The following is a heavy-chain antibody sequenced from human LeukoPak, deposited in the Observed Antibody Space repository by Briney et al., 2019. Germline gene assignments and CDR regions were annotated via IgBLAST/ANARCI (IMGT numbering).Heavy chain of an antibody. Sequence: SVKVSCKASGGTFSSYAISWVRQAPGQGLGWMGRIIPILGIANYAQKFQGRVTITADKSTSTAYMELSSLRSEDTAVYYCARVAAAGTNYWGQGTLVTVSS. V-gene: IGHV1-69*04. CDR2: IIPILGIA. J-gene: IGHJ4*02. CDR1: GGTFSSYA. CDR3: ARVAAAGTNY. D-gene: IGHD6-13*01.